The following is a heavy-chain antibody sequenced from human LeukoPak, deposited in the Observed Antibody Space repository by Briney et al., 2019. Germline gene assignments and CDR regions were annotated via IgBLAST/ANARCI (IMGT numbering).Heavy chain of an antibody. CDR1: GYTFTSYY. J-gene: IGHJ3*02. CDR3: ARGRTVTTILDDAFDI. D-gene: IGHD4-17*01. V-gene: IGHV1-46*01. Sequence: ASVKVSCKASGYTFTSYYMHWVRQAPGQGLEWMGIINPSGGSTSYAQKFQGRVTMTRNTSTSTVYMELSSLRSEDTAVYYCARGRTVTTILDDAFDIWGQGTMVTVSS. CDR2: INPSGGST.